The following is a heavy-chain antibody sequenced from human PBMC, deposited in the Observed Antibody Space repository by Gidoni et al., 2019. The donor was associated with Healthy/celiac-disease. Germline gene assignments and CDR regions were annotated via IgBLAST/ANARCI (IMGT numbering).Heavy chain of an antibody. Sequence: QPQLQESGPGLVKPSETLSLTCTVSGCSISSSRYYWGWIRQPPGKGLEWIGSIYYSGSTYYNPSLKSRVTISVDTSKNQFSLKLSSVTAADTAVYYCARQDYYDSSGYQITDYWGQGTLVTVSS. D-gene: IGHD3-22*01. CDR3: ARQDYYDSSGYQITDY. J-gene: IGHJ4*02. V-gene: IGHV4-39*01. CDR1: GCSISSSRYY. CDR2: IYYSGST.